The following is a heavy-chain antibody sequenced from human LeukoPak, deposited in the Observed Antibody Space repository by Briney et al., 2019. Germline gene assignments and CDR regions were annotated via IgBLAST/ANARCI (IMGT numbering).Heavy chain of an antibody. CDR3: ARNHCSGGSCYFDY. CDR2: IYYSGTT. D-gene: IGHD2-15*01. V-gene: IGHV4-39*01. CDR1: GGSITSSSDY. J-gene: IGHJ4*02. Sequence: PSETLSLTCTVSGGSITSSSDYWGWIRQPPGKGLEWIGYIYYSGTTNYNPSLKGRVTISADTAKNQFSLQLSSVTAADTAVYYCARNHCSGGSCYFDYWGQGTLVTVSS.